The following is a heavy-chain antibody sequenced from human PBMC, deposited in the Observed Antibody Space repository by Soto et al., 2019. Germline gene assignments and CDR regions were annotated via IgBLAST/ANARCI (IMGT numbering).Heavy chain of an antibody. Sequence: PGGSLRLSCAASGFGVSNNYMSWVRQAPGKGLEWVSVISGSGDSTYYADSVKGRFTISRDNSKNTLYLQMNSLRAEDTAVYYSARGDYYDSSGPFSDAFDIWGQGTMVTVSS. V-gene: IGHV3-23*01. CDR1: GFGVSNNY. CDR3: ARGDYYDSSGPFSDAFDI. CDR2: ISGSGDST. D-gene: IGHD3-22*01. J-gene: IGHJ3*02.